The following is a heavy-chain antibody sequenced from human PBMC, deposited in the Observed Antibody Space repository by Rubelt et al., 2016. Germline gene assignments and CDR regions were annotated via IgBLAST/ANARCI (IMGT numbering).Heavy chain of an antibody. Sequence: QLRLQESGPGLVKPSETLSLTCAVSGDSMNDYYWSWIRQPPGKGLEWIGYIYYSGTTNYNPSLKCRVTISVDTSKNQSSLKLSSVNAADTAVYDCARGREVLRLVDIWSQGTWVTVSS. J-gene: IGHJ3*02. CDR2: IYYSGTT. CDR1: GDSMNDYY. CDR3: ARGREVLRLVDI. D-gene: IGHD2-21*01. V-gene: IGHV4-59*01.